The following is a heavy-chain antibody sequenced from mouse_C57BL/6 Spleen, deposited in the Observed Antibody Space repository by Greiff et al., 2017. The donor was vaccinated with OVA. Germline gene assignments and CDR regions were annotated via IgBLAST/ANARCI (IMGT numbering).Heavy chain of an antibody. J-gene: IGHJ2*01. V-gene: IGHV10-1*01. CDR2: IRSKSNNYAT. CDR3: VRHGYYYFDY. Sequence: EVNVVESGGGLVQPKGSLKLSCAASGFSFNTYAMNWVRQAPGKGLEWVARIRSKSNNYATYYADSVKDRFTISRDDSESMLYLQMNNLKTEDTAMYYCVRHGYYYFDYWGQGTTLTVSS. D-gene: IGHD2-10*02. CDR1: GFSFNTYA.